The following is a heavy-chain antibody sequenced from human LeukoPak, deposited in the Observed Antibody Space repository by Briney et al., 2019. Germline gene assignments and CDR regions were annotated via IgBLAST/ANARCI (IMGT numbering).Heavy chain of an antibody. J-gene: IGHJ3*02. CDR3: ARRGTSKTFDI. V-gene: IGHV4-39*01. CDR2: IYYSGTT. Sequence: SETLSLTCTVSGGSISSSDYYWVWIRQPPGKGLEWIGSIYYSGTTYYNPSLKSRVTISVDTSTNQFSLRLNSVTAADTAVYYCARRGTSKTFDIWGQGTMVTVSS. CDR1: GGSISSSDYY. D-gene: IGHD1-1*01.